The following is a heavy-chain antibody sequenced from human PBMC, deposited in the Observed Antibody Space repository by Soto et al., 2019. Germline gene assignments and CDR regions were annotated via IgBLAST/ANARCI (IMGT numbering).Heavy chain of an antibody. CDR2: IYWGDDK. J-gene: IGHJ4*02. CDR1: GFSLSGSSVG. V-gene: IGHV2-5*02. D-gene: IGHD3-10*01. CDR3: AHKPDYFGSGSPLFDY. Sequence: QITLKESGPTLVKPTQTLTLTCTFSGFSLSGSSVGVGWIRQPPGKALEWLALIYWGDDKRFSPSLKRRLAISKDTSKNQVVLTMTNVDPVDTATYYCAHKPDYFGSGSPLFDYWGQGTLVTVSS.